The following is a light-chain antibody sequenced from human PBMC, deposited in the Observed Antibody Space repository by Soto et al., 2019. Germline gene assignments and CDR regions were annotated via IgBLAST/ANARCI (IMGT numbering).Light chain of an antibody. V-gene: IGKV1-39*01. CDR2: GAS. CDR3: HQSYSTPST. Sequence: IQMTQSPSSPSASVGDRVTITCRASQGIRNDLGWYQQKPGKAPKLLIYGASSLQSGVPSRFGGSGAGTDFTLTISSLQPEDFATYYCHQSYSTPSTFGQGTKVDIK. CDR1: QGIRND. J-gene: IGKJ1*01.